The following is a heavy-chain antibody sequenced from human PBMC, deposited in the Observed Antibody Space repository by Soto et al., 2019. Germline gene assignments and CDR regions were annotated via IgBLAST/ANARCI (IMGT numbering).Heavy chain of an antibody. V-gene: IGHV2-70*11. CDR1: GFSLSTSGMC. Sequence: SGPTLVNPTQTLTLTCTFSGFSLSTSGMCVSWIRQPPGKALEWLARIDWDDDKYYSTSLKTRLTISKDTSKNQVVLTMTNMDPVDTATYYCARIPPGEEYNWNQYYFDYWGQGTLVTVSS. CDR3: ARIPPGEEYNWNQYYFDY. CDR2: IDWDDDK. J-gene: IGHJ4*02. D-gene: IGHD1-1*01.